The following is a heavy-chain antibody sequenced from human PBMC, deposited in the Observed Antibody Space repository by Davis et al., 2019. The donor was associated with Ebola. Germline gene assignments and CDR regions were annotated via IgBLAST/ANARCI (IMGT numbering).Heavy chain of an antibody. CDR3: AKDPDDSSGH. CDR2: ISYDGSNK. CDR1: GFTFSSYG. V-gene: IGHV3-30*18. D-gene: IGHD3-22*01. J-gene: IGHJ4*02. Sequence: GESLKISCAASGFTFSSYGMHWVRQAPGKGLEWVAVISYDGSNKYYADSVKGRFTISRDNSKNTLYLQMNSLRAEDTAVYYCAKDPDDSSGHWGQGTLVTVSS.